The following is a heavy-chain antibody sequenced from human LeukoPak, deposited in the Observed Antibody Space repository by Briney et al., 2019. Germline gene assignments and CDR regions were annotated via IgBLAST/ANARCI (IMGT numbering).Heavy chain of an antibody. Sequence: SETLSLTCTVYGGSFSGYYWSWIRQPPGKGLEWIGEINHSGSTNYSPSLKSRVTISVDTSKNQFSLKLSSVTAVDTAVYYCAIVLRAGWFDPWGQGTLVTVSS. CDR3: AIVLRAGWFDP. CDR1: GGSFSGYY. CDR2: INHSGST. D-gene: IGHD3-10*01. V-gene: IGHV4-34*01. J-gene: IGHJ5*02.